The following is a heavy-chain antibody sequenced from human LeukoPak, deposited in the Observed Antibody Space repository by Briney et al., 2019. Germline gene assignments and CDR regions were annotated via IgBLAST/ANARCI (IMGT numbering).Heavy chain of an antibody. V-gene: IGHV3-33*08. J-gene: IGHJ4*02. CDR2: IGYDGTNE. D-gene: IGHD3-10*01. CDR1: GFTFSSYG. CDR3: ARGASTLWFGELLPSLPFDY. Sequence: GGSLRLSCAASGFTFSSYGMHWVRQAPGKGLEWVAVIGYDGTNEYYADSVRGRFTISRDNSKNTLYRQMNSLRAEDTAMYYCARGASTLWFGELLPSLPFDYWGEGNLVTVSS.